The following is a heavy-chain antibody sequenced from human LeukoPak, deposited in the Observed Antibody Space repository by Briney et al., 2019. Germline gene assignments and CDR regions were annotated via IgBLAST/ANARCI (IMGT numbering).Heavy chain of an antibody. CDR1: GFTFSSYG. V-gene: IGHV3-30*18. CDR3: AKDPGSTVTTSDY. CDR2: ISYDGSNK. D-gene: IGHD4-17*01. J-gene: IGHJ4*02. Sequence: GGSLRLSCAASGFTFSSYGMHWVRQAPGKGLEWVAVISYDGSNKYYADSVKGRFTISRDNSKNTLYLQMNSLGAEDTAVYYCAKDPGSTVTTSDYWGQGTLVTVSS.